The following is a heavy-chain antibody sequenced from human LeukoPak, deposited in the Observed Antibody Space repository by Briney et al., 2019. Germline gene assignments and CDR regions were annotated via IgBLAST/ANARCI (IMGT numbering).Heavy chain of an antibody. D-gene: IGHD1-26*01. CDR3: ARVRGSYHFDY. V-gene: IGHV3-48*01. CDR2: ITSSSSAI. J-gene: IGHJ4*02. Sequence: GGSLRLSCAASGFTFSGYSMNWVRQAPGKGLEWVSYITSSSSAIYYADSVKGRYTISRDNAKNSLYLQMNSLRAEDTAVYYCARVRGSYHFDYWGQGTLVTVSS. CDR1: GFTFSGYS.